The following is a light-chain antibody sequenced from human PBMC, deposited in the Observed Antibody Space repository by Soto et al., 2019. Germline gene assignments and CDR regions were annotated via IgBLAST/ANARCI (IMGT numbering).Light chain of an antibody. Sequence: ETMLTQSPDTLPLSPGEMATLSCRASQSFDSTYLAWFQQTPGQAPRLRIDSASSRATGTPDRFSGSGSGTDFTLTISRLEPEDFAVYYCQRYGGSPWTFGQGTKVEIK. CDR3: QRYGGSPWT. CDR1: QSFDSTY. CDR2: SAS. J-gene: IGKJ1*01. V-gene: IGKV3-20*01.